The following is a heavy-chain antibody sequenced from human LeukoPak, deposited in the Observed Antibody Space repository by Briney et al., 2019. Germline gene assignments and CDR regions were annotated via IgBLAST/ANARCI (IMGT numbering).Heavy chain of an antibody. Sequence: AASVKVSCKASGYTFTSYAMNWVRQAPGQGLEWMGWINTNTGNPTYAQGFTGRFVFSLDTSVSTAYLQISSLKAEDTAVYYCARGLCDFWSGYSPLPDYWGQGTLVTVSS. D-gene: IGHD3-3*01. CDR2: INTNTGNP. V-gene: IGHV7-4-1*02. J-gene: IGHJ4*02. CDR3: ARGLCDFWSGYSPLPDY. CDR1: GYTFTSYA.